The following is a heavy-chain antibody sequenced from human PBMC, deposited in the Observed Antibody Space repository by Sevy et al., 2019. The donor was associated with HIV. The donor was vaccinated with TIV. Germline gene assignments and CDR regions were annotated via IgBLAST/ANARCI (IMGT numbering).Heavy chain of an antibody. D-gene: IGHD2-8*01. CDR1: GYSFTRNW. CDR3: ARVQGYCTSGVCYGDYYYGMDV. CDR2: IYTTTSET. V-gene: IGHV5-51*01. Sequence: GESLKISCKASGYSFTRNWIGWVRQMPGKGLELIGAIYTTTSETKYSPSFQGQVTISADKSIRTAYLQWSSLQASDTAIYYCARVQGYCTSGVCYGDYYYGMDVWGQGTSVTVSS. J-gene: IGHJ6*02.